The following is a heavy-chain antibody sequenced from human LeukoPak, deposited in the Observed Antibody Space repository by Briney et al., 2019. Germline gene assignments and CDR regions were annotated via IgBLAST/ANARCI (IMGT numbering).Heavy chain of an antibody. V-gene: IGHV4-59*08. CDR3: ARTTYSSSWYLYDY. CDR1: GGSISSYY. Sequence: PSETLSLTCTVSGGSISSYYWSWIRQPPGKGLEWIGYIYYSGSTNYNPFLKSRVTISVDTSKNQFSLKLSSVTAADTAVYYCARTTYSSSWYLYDYWGQGTLVTVSS. CDR2: IYYSGST. J-gene: IGHJ4*02. D-gene: IGHD6-13*01.